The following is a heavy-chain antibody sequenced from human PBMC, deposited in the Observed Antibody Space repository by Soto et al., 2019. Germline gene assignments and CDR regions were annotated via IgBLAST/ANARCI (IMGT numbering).Heavy chain of an antibody. Sequence: YAQKLQGRVTMTTDTSTSTAYMELRSLRAEDTAVYFCAREGSLYSDSVSNCVDYWGQGTLVTVSS. J-gene: IGHJ4*02. V-gene: IGHV1-18*01. CDR3: AREGSLYSDSVSNCVDY. D-gene: IGHD4-17*01.